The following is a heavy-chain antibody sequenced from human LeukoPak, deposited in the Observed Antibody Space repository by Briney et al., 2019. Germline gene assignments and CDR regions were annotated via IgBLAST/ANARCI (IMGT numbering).Heavy chain of an antibody. J-gene: IGHJ4*02. V-gene: IGHV5-51*01. Sequence: GASLQISCKGSGSSFSNNWIGWVRQMPGKGLEWMGIIYPGDSQTRYSPSFQGRVTISADRSISTAYLQWSSLKASDTAMYYCARLSAGTYFLLDSWGQGTLVTVSS. CDR2: IYPGDSQT. CDR3: ARLSAGTYFLLDS. D-gene: IGHD2/OR15-2a*01. CDR1: GSSFSNNW.